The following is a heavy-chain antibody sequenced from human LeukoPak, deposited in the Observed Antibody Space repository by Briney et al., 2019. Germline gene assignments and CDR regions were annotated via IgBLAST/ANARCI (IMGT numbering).Heavy chain of an antibody. V-gene: IGHV1-69*05. D-gene: IGHD6-13*01. Sequence: EASVKASCKASGGTFSSYAISWVRQAPGQGLEWMGGIIPIFGTANYAQKFQGRVTITTDESTSTAYMELSSLRSEDTAVYYCARDRDSSSAANDAFDIWGQGTMVTVSS. CDR3: ARDRDSSSAANDAFDI. CDR1: GGTFSSYA. J-gene: IGHJ3*02. CDR2: IIPIFGTA.